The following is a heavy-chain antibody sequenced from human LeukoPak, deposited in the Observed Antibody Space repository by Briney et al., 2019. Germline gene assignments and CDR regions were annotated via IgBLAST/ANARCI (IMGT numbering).Heavy chain of an antibody. V-gene: IGHV3-23*01. CDR3: AKDRQAGF. Sequence: PGESLRLSCAASEFTFSSYVMSWVRQAAGKGLEWVSAISGSGGYTYYADSVKGRFTISRDNSKNTLYLQMNSLRAEDTAVYYCAKDRQAGFWGQGTLVTVSS. D-gene: IGHD3-10*01. J-gene: IGHJ4*02. CDR1: EFTFSSYV. CDR2: ISGSGGYT.